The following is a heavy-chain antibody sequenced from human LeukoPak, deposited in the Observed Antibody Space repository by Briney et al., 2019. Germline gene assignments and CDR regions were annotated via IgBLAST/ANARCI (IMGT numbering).Heavy chain of an antibody. CDR2: IYHSGST. D-gene: IGHD2-15*01. CDR3: ARRSEFDNTHYHYFDY. V-gene: IGHV4-39*01. Sequence: KASETLSLTCNVSGGSISSSTYHWGWIRQAPGKGLEWIGTIYHSGSTEYNPSLKSRVAIFVDTSKNQFSLILHSVAAADTAVYYCARRSEFDNTHYHYFDYWGQGALVTVSS. J-gene: IGHJ4*02. CDR1: GGSISSSTYH.